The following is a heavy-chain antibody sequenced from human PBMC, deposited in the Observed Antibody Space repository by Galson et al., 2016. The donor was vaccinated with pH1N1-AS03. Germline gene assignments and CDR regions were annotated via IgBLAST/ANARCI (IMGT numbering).Heavy chain of an antibody. D-gene: IGHD5-24*01. V-gene: IGHV3-33*01. Sequence: SLRLSCAASGFTFRDYGFHWVRQAPGKGLEWVAVIWYDGSNKNYVDSVKGRFIVSRDNSNDTLYLQMNSLSAEDTAVYYCARDRPNYNVYLDHWGQGTMVTVSS. CDR3: ARDRPNYNVYLDH. J-gene: IGHJ3*01. CDR2: IWYDGSNK. CDR1: GFTFRDYG.